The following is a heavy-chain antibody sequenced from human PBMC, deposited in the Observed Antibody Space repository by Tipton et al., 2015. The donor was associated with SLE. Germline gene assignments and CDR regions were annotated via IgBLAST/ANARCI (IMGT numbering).Heavy chain of an antibody. J-gene: IGHJ4*02. CDR2: ISAYNGNT. Sequence: QLVQSGPEVKKPGASVKVSCKASGYTFTSYGISWVRQAPGQGLEWMGWISAYNGNTNYAQKLQGRVTMTTDTSTSTAYMELRSLRSDDTAVYYCAKTDRYYGSGSYYSTSIDYWGQGPLVTVSS. CDR1: GYTFTSYG. V-gene: IGHV1-18*01. CDR3: AKTDRYYGSGSYYSTSIDY. D-gene: IGHD3-10*01.